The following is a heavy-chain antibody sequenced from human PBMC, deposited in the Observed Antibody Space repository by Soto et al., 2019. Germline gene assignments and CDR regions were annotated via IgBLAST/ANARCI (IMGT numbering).Heavy chain of an antibody. Sequence: GESLKISCKGSGYSFTSYWIGWVRQMPGKGLEWMGIIYPGDSDTRYSPSFQGQVTISADKSISTAYLQWSSLKASDTAMYYCARHTASSSSGRWFDPWGQGTLVTVSS. CDR3: ARHTASSSSGRWFDP. J-gene: IGHJ5*02. CDR1: GYSFTSYW. CDR2: IYPGDSDT. D-gene: IGHD6-6*01. V-gene: IGHV5-51*01.